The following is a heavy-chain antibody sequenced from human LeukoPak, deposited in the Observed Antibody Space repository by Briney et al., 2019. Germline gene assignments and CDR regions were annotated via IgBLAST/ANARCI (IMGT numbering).Heavy chain of an antibody. CDR2: INHSGST. CDR3: ARADYGSGNFDY. J-gene: IGHJ4*02. CDR1: GGSFSAYY. D-gene: IGHD3-10*01. V-gene: IGHV4-34*01. Sequence: PSETLSLTCAVYGGSFSAYYWSWIRQPPGKGLEWIGEINHSGSTNYNPSLKSRVTISEDTSKNLFSLRLSSVAAADTAVYYWARADYGSGNFDYWGQGTLVTVSS.